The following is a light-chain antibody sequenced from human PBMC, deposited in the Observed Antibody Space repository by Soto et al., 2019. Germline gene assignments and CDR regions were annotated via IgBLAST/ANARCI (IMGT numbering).Light chain of an antibody. CDR2: DVS. J-gene: IGLJ1*01. Sequence: QSALTQPASVSGSPGRSITISCTGTSSDVGGYDYVSWYQQHPGKAPKLLICDVSNRPSGVSNRFSGSKSGNTASLTIAGLQAEDEADYYCGSYRSSSTRYVFGTGTKLTVL. CDR3: GSYRSSSTRYV. CDR1: SSDVGGYDY. V-gene: IGLV2-14*01.